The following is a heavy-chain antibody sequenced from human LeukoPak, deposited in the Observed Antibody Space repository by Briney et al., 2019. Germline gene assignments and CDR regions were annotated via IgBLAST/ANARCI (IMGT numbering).Heavy chain of an antibody. J-gene: IGHJ4*02. CDR1: GFTFDDYA. CDR2: ISWNSDTI. V-gene: IGHV3-9*01. CDR3: ATNGGGDSGYGNFDY. D-gene: IGHD5-12*01. Sequence: GGSLRLSCAVSGFTFDDYAMHWVRLVPGKGLEWVSGISWNSDTIGYGDSVKGRFTISRDNAKNSLYLQMNSLRPEDTALNYCATNGGGDSGYGNFDYWGQGTLVTVSS.